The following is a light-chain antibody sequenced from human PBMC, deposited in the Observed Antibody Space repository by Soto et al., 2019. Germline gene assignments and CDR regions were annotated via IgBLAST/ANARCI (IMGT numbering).Light chain of an antibody. Sequence: LTQPPSASGTPGQRVTISCSGSSSNIGSNYVYWYQQLPGTAPKLLIYRNNQRPSGVPDRFSGSKSGTSASLAISGLRSEDEADYYCAAWDDSLSGRVFGGGTKLTVL. J-gene: IGLJ3*02. CDR2: RNN. V-gene: IGLV1-47*01. CDR1: SSNIGSNY. CDR3: AAWDDSLSGRV.